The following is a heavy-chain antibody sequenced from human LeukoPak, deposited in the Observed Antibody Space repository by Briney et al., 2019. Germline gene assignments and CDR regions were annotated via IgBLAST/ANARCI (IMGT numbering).Heavy chain of an antibody. CDR3: ARAWRYSSSWYSFPY. D-gene: IGHD6-13*01. V-gene: IGHV1-2*02. CDR2: INPNSGGT. J-gene: IGHJ4*02. CDR1: GYTFTGYY. Sequence: GASVKVSCKASGYTFTGYYMHWVRQAPGQGLEWMGWINPNSGGTNYAQKFQGRVTMTRDTSISTAYMELSRLRSDDTAVYYCARAWRYSSSWYSFPYWGQGTLVTVSS.